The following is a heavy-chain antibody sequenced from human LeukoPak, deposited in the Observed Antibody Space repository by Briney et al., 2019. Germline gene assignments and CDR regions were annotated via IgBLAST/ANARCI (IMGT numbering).Heavy chain of an antibody. CDR1: GFTFSSYS. Sequence: GGSLRLSCAASGFTFSSYSMNWVRQAPGKGLEWVSSISSSSSYIYYADSVKGRFTISRNNAKNSLYLQMNSLRAEDTAVYYCARASSSPPPVAFDIWGQGAMLTVSS. CDR3: ARASSSPPPVAFDI. CDR2: ISSSSSYI. D-gene: IGHD6-6*01. V-gene: IGHV3-21*01. J-gene: IGHJ3*02.